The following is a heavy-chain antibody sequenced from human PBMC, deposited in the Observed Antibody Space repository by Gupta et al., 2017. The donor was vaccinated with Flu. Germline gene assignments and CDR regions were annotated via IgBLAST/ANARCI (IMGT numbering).Heavy chain of an antibody. J-gene: IGHJ3*02. CDR3: ARRQYCSDTSCHSGAFDI. CDR2: IYPGDSDT. V-gene: IGHV5-51*01. CDR1: GYTFTNYW. D-gene: IGHD2-2*01. Sequence: EVQLVQSGAEVKKPGESLKISCKGSGYTFTNYWIAWVRQMPGKGLEWMGVIYPGDSDTRYGPSFQGQVTISADKSITTAYLQWSSLKASDTAMYYCARRQYCSDTSCHSGAFDIWGQGTMVTVSS.